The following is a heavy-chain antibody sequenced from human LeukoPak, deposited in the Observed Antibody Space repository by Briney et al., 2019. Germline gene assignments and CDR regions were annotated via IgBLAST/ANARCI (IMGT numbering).Heavy chain of an antibody. Sequence: PGGSLRLSCAASGFTFSSYWMNWVRQAPGKGLEWVANIKQDGSEKYYVDSVRGRFTISRDNAKNSLYLQMNSLRAEDTAVYYCARHRPVATYYFDYWGQGTLVTVSS. CDR3: ARHRPVATYYFDY. J-gene: IGHJ4*02. CDR2: IKQDGSEK. V-gene: IGHV3-7*01. D-gene: IGHD5-12*01. CDR1: GFTFSSYW.